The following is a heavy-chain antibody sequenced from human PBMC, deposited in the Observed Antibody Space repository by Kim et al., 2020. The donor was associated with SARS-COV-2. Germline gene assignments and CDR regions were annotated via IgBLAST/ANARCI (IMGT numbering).Heavy chain of an antibody. CDR2: IYYSGST. CDR3: ARGGYDSIWGSYRLDYYYYHMDV. V-gene: IGHV4-59*01. J-gene: IGHJ6*03. CDR1: GGSISSYY. Sequence: SETLSLTCTVSGGSISSYYWSWIRQPPGKGLEWIGYIYYSGSTNYNPSLKSRVTISVDTSKNQFSLKLISVTAADAAVYYCARGGYDSIWGSYRLDYYYYHMDVWGKGTTVTVSS. D-gene: IGHD3-16*02.